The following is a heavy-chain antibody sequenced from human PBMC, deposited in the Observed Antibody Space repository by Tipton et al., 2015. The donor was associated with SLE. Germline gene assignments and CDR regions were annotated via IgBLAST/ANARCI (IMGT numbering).Heavy chain of an antibody. J-gene: IGHJ4*01. V-gene: IGHV4-39*02. Sequence: TLSLTCTVSGGSISSSSYYWGWIRQPPGKGLVGIGRIYYSGSTYYNPSLKSRVTISVDTSKNQLSLKLSSVTAADTAVYYCARGAKERITLVRVRPYYFDYWGQGSLVTVSS. D-gene: IGHD3-10*01. CDR3: ARGAKERITLVRVRPYYFDY. CDR2: IYYSGST. CDR1: GGSISSSSYY.